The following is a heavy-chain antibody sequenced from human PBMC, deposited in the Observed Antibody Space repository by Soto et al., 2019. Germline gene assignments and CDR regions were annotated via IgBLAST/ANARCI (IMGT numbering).Heavy chain of an antibody. CDR2: ITSRGGST. CDR1: GYTFIDNY. D-gene: IGHD1-26*01. Sequence: QVQLVQSGAEVKKPGASVKVSCKASGYTFIDNYMQWVRQAPGQGLEWMGVITSRGGSTTYAPKFQGRVTLTSDTSTSTVYMELGSLTSDDTAVYYCARGKWELWAFDYWGQGTLVTVSS. CDR3: ARGKWELWAFDY. J-gene: IGHJ4*02. V-gene: IGHV1-46*01.